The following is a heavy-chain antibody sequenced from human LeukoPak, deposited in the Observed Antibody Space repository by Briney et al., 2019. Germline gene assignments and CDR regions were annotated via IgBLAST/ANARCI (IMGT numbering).Heavy chain of an antibody. V-gene: IGHV3-33*06. J-gene: IGHJ4*02. CDR1: GFTFSNFG. Sequence: GGSLRLSCSASGFTFSNFGMHWVRQAPGKGLEWVADIWYDGSKKYYADSVKGRFTISKDNSKNTLYLQLNSLRAEDTAVYYCAKDKNGYSSGWWYWGQGTLVTVSS. CDR3: AKDKNGYSSGWWY. CDR2: IWYDGSKK. D-gene: IGHD6-19*01.